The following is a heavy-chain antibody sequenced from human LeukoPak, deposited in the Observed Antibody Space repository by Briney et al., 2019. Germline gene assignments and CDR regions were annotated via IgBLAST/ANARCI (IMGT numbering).Heavy chain of an antibody. D-gene: IGHD2-15*01. V-gene: IGHV4-34*01. CDR3: ARDAAATLGYYYYYMDV. Sequence: SETLSLTCAVYGGSFSGYYWSWIRQPPGKGLEWIGEINHSGSTNYNPSLKSRVTISVDTSKNQFSLKLNSVTPEDTAVYYCARDAAATLGYYYYYMDVWGKGTTVTVSS. J-gene: IGHJ6*03. CDR1: GGSFSGYY. CDR2: INHSGST.